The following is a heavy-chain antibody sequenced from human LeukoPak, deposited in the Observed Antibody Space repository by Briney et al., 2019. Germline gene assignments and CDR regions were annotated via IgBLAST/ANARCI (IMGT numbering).Heavy chain of an antibody. V-gene: IGHV6-1*01. D-gene: IGHD2-8*01. Sequence: SQTLSLTCAISGDSVSSNCVAWNWIRQSPSRGPEWLGKTYYRSKWYIDYADSVKSRITISPDTSKNQFSLQLNSMTPEDTAIYYCARGRVSAFDIWGQGTMVTVSS. CDR1: GDSVSSNCVA. CDR2: TYYRSKWYI. CDR3: ARGRVSAFDI. J-gene: IGHJ3*02.